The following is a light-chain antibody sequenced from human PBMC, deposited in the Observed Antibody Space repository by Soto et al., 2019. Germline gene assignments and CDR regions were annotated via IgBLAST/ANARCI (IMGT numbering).Light chain of an antibody. V-gene: IGKV3-20*01. CDR1: QSVRSSY. CDR3: QQYGDSPT. CDR2: GAS. Sequence: EIVLTQSPGTLSLSPGERATLSCRASQSVRSSYLAWYQQKPGQAPRLLIYGASSRATGIPDRFSGSGSGTDFTLTISRLEPEDLAVYYCQQYGDSPTFGGGTKVEIE. J-gene: IGKJ4*01.